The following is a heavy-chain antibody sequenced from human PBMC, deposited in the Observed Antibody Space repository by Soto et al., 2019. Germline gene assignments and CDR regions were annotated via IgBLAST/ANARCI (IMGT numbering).Heavy chain of an antibody. Sequence: GESLKISCQASGYTFINYWIGWVRQMPGKGLEWLGIIYPGDSDTRYSPSFQGQVTISADKSITTAYLQWSSLKASDTAIYYCARLGPLYSSGYCFDFWGQGTLVTVSS. D-gene: IGHD3-22*01. CDR3: ARLGPLYSSGYCFDF. CDR2: IYPGDSDT. J-gene: IGHJ4*02. V-gene: IGHV5-51*01. CDR1: GYTFINYW.